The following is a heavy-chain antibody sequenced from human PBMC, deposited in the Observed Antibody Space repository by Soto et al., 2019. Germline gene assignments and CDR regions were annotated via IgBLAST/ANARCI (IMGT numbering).Heavy chain of an antibody. Sequence: ASVKVSCKAPGYTFSDFDINWLRQTSGQGPEWMGWMNAKSGDTFFAQRFHDKFNMTWDTSLTTAYMEVGSLTSDHAAIYYCARGNPFNYAGFDVWGQGTTVTVSS. CDR3: ARGNPFNYAGFDV. D-gene: IGHD3-16*01. CDR2: MNAKSGDT. V-gene: IGHV1-8*01. CDR1: GYTFSDFD. J-gene: IGHJ6*02.